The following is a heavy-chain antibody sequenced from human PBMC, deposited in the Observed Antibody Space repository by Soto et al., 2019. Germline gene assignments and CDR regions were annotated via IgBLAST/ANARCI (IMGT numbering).Heavy chain of an antibody. CDR2: IFYNGTT. Sequence: SETLSLTCTVSGGSISTYYWSWIRQPPGKGLEWIGHIFYNGTTKYHPSLKSRVTISVDTSRNQFSLNLRSVTAADTAIFYCARVDYYYNINARYYFDYWGQGALVTSPQ. CDR3: ARVDYYYNINARYYFDY. D-gene: IGHD3-22*01. V-gene: IGHV4-59*01. J-gene: IGHJ4*02. CDR1: GGSISTYY.